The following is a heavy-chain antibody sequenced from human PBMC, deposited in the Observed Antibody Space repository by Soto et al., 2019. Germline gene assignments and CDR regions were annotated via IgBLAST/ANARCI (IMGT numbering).Heavy chain of an antibody. CDR2: IYHSGST. CDR3: ARARLYQYYYYMDV. J-gene: IGHJ6*03. CDR1: SGSISISNW. V-gene: IGHV4-4*02. Sequence: SDSLALTCAASSGSISISNWWSWVRQPPGKGLEWIGEIYHSGSTNYNPSLKSRVTISVDKSKNQFSLKLSSVTVADTAVYYCARARLYQYYYYMDVWGKGTTVTVSS.